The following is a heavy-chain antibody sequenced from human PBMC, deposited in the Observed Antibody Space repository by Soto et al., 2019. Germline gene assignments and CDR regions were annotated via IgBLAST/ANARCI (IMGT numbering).Heavy chain of an antibody. CDR2: INEGNGNT. J-gene: IGHJ5*02. Sequence: ASVKVSCKASGYTFTRYAMHWVRQAPGQRLEWMGWINEGNGNTKYSQKFQGRVTITRDTSASTAYMELSSLRSEDTAVYYCARDSVAFTYYDFWSGSNWFDPWGQGTLVTVSS. V-gene: IGHV1-3*01. CDR1: GYTFTRYA. D-gene: IGHD3-3*01. CDR3: ARDSVAFTYYDFWSGSNWFDP.